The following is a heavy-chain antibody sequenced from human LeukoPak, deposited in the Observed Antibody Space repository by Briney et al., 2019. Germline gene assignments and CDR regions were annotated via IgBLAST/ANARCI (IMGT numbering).Heavy chain of an antibody. V-gene: IGHV3-21*01. J-gene: IGHJ4*02. CDR1: GFSFSSYS. CDR3: ARDLPAAVD. D-gene: IGHD2-2*01. Sequence: GGSLRLSCAASGFSFSSYSMSWVRQAPGKGLEWVSFISRSSSDIYHADSVKGRFTISRDNAKNSLYLQMNSLRAEDTAVYYCARDLPAAVDWGQGTLVTVSS. CDR2: ISRSSSDI.